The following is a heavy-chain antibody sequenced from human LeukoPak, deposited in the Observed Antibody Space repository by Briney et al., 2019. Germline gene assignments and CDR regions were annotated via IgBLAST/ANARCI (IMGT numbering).Heavy chain of an antibody. CDR2: IIPILGIA. CDR3: ARDRRSQLVYFDY. J-gene: IGHJ4*02. CDR1: GGIFSSYA. D-gene: IGHD3-10*01. Sequence: SVKVSCKASGGIFSSYAISWVRQAPGQGLEWMGRIIPILGIANYAQKFQGRVTITADKSTSTAYMELSSLRSEDTAVYYCARDRRSQLVYFDYLGQGTLVTVSS. V-gene: IGHV1-69*04.